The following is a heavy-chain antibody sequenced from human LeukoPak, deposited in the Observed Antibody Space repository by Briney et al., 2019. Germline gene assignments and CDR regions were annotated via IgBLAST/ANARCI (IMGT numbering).Heavy chain of an antibody. D-gene: IGHD3-3*01. CDR2: IDHSGRT. Sequence: PSETLSLTCTVSSYSISSGYYWGWIRQPPGKGLEWIGSIDHSGRTYYHPSLKSRVTISVDTSKNQFSLKLSSVTAADTAVYYCAGTIFGVVIISRGGYMDVWGKGTTVTVSS. V-gene: IGHV4-38-2*02. J-gene: IGHJ6*03. CDR3: AGTIFGVVIISRGGYMDV. CDR1: SYSISSGYY.